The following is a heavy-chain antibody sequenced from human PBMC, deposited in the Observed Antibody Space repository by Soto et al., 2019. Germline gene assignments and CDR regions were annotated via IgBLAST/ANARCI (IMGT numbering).Heavy chain of an antibody. D-gene: IGHD6-13*01. CDR3: ITLTAAARGY. Sequence: EVQLVESGGGLVKPGGSLRLSCAVSGFTFSDAWMSWVRQAPGKGLEWVGRIKSKIDGRTTEYAAPVKDRFTISRDDSKNTLYLQMNSLKTGDTAVYYCITLTAAARGYWGQGTLVTVSS. V-gene: IGHV3-15*01. CDR2: IKSKIDGRTT. J-gene: IGHJ4*02. CDR1: GFTFSDAW.